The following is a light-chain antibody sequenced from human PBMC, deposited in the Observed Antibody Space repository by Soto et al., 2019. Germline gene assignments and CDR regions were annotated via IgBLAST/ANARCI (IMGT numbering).Light chain of an antibody. Sequence: EIVLTQSPATLSLSPGERATLSCRASQSVSNNLAWYQQKPGQAPRLLIYGDSTRATGVPARFSGSGSGTEFTLTIAGLQSEDIAIYYCHQYNHWPPLYSFGQGTRLEIK. CDR3: HQYNHWPPLYS. CDR1: QSVSNN. V-gene: IGKV3-15*01. J-gene: IGKJ2*01. CDR2: GDS.